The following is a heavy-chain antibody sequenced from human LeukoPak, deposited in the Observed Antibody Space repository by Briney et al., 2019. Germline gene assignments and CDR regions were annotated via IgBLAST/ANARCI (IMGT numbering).Heavy chain of an antibody. Sequence: GGSLRLSCAASGFTFSSYAMSWVRQAPGKGLEWVSAISGSGGSTYYADSVKGRFTISRDNSKNTLYLQMNSLRAEDTAVYYCAKAYDSSGYYEASVDYWGQGTLVTVSS. CDR1: GFTFSSYA. D-gene: IGHD3-22*01. J-gene: IGHJ4*02. V-gene: IGHV3-23*01. CDR2: ISGSGGST. CDR3: AKAYDSSGYYEASVDY.